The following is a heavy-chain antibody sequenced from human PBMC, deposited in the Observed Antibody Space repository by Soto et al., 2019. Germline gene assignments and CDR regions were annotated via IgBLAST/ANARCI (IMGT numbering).Heavy chain of an antibody. V-gene: IGHV4-31*03. CDR2: IYHSGKT. Sequence: TLSLTGTVSGYPINMGGYDWAWILQNPWKGLEWIGYIYHSGKTNYTPSLKSRVSMSVDMSKNQFSLKLASVTAADTAVYYCARDGSSTANWIDHWGQGTLVTVSS. J-gene: IGHJ5*02. D-gene: IGHD2-2*01. CDR3: ARDGSSTANWIDH. CDR1: GYPINMGGYD.